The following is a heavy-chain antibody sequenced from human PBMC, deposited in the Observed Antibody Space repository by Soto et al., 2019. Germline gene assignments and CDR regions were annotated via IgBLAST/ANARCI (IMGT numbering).Heavy chain of an antibody. J-gene: IGHJ4*02. Sequence: ASVKVSCKASGYTFTSYGISWVRQAPGQGLEWMGWISAYNGNTNYAQKLQGRVTMTTDTSTSTAYMELRSLRSDDTAVYYCARGQRIMITFGGVTVDYWGQGTLVTVSS. CDR2: ISAYNGNT. V-gene: IGHV1-18*01. D-gene: IGHD3-16*02. CDR1: GYTFTSYG. CDR3: ARGQRIMITFGGVTVDY.